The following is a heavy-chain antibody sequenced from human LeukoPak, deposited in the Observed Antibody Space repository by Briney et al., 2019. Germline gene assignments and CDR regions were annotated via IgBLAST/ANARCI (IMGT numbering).Heavy chain of an antibody. D-gene: IGHD3-9*01. V-gene: IGHV1-46*01. CDR1: GYTFTSYY. CDR3: ARGENVAYDILTGYYRMGAFDI. CDR2: INPSGGST. Sequence: ASVKVSCKASGYTFTSYYMHWVQQAPGQGLEWMGIINPSGGSTSYAQKFQGRVTMTRDTSTSTVYMELSSLRSEDTAVYYCARGENVAYDILTGYYRMGAFDIWGQGTMVTVSS. J-gene: IGHJ3*02.